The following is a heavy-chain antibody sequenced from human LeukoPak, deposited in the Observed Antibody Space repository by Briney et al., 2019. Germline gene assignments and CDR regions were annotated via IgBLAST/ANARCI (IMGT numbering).Heavy chain of an antibody. V-gene: IGHV4-39*01. CDR3: VAEEYGTGSYYKSAF. Sequence: SETLSLTCTVSGGSIRSDGYFWAWIRQPPGKGLEWIGSIFYTGGTYYNPSLKSRVTISVDTSRNQFSLHVNSVTAADTAVYYCVAEEYGTGSYYKSAFWGKGALVTVSS. CDR1: GGSIRSDGYF. CDR2: IFYTGGT. D-gene: IGHD3-10*01. J-gene: IGHJ4*02.